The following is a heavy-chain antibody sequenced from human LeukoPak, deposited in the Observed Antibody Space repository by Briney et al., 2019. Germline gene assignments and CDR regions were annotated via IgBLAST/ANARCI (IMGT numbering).Heavy chain of an antibody. J-gene: IGHJ6*04. Sequence: GGSLRLSCAASGFTFSSYSMNWVRQAPGKGLEWVSSISSSSIVIYSADTVKSRFTISRDNAKNTLYLQMHGLRAEDTAVYYCARAGGSPPGVWGKGTTVTVSS. CDR3: ARAGGSPPGV. CDR2: ISSSSIVI. V-gene: IGHV3-21*04. D-gene: IGHD4-23*01. CDR1: GFTFSSYS.